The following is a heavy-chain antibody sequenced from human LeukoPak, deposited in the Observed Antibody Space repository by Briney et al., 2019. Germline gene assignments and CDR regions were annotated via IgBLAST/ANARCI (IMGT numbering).Heavy chain of an antibody. CDR2: IYYSGNT. CDR3: ARGNSYSYTPDY. J-gene: IGHJ4*02. V-gene: IGHV4-31*02. Sequence: PSETLSLTCTVSGGPISSADYYWSWIRQHPGRGLEWIGYIYYSGNTYYNPSLKSRLTISVDTSKNQFSLKLSSVTAADTAVYYCARGNSYSYTPDYWGQGTLVTVSS. CDR1: GGPISSADYY. D-gene: IGHD5-18*01.